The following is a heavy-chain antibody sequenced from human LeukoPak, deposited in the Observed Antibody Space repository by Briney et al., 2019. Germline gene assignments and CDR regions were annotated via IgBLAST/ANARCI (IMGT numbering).Heavy chain of an antibody. CDR1: GFTLSSYG. D-gene: IGHD6-19*01. J-gene: IGHJ4*02. V-gene: IGHV3-30*03. Sequence: GGSLRLSCGASGFTLSSYGMHWVRQAPGKGLEWVAVISYDGSDKYYADSAKGRFIISRDNSKNTLYLQMNTLRTEDTAVYYCARVELYASGWFGSLDYWGQGALVTVSS. CDR3: ARVELYASGWFGSLDY. CDR2: ISYDGSDK.